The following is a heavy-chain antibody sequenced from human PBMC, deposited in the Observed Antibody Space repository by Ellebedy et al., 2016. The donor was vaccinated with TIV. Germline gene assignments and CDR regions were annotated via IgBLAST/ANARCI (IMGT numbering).Heavy chain of an antibody. CDR3: ARDMVQGMVARYLWFDY. V-gene: IGHV1-18*04. CDR2: ISAYTGDT. D-gene: IGHD5-12*01. J-gene: IGHJ4*02. CDR1: GYAFGSYS. Sequence: ASVKVSCKASGYAFGSYSYSWVRQAPGQGLEWMGWISAYTGDTNYSQKFQGRVPITTDPSTSPVYMELRRLRSDATAVYYCARDMVQGMVARYLWFDYWGQGTLVTVSS.